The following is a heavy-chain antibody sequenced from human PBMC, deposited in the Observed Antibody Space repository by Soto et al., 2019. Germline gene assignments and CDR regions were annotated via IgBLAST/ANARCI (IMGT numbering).Heavy chain of an antibody. J-gene: IGHJ3*01. Sequence: QVQLVESGGGVVQPGKSVRLSCAASGFIFSNYAMHWVRQAPGKGLEWVADISHDGRNKYHADSVGGRFTISRDNSKNTLYLQMDSLTAEDTALYYCAKLPDTILGLSEAHDAFAFWGQGTTVTVSS. D-gene: IGHD2-2*01. CDR3: AKLPDTILGLSEAHDAFAF. CDR1: GFIFSNYA. V-gene: IGHV3-30*18. CDR2: ISHDGRNK.